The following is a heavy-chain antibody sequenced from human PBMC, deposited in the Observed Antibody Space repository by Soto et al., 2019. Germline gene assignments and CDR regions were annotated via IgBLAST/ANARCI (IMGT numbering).Heavy chain of an antibody. CDR3: AKGAVTSIFGYFDY. CDR2: ISWNSGNI. D-gene: IGHD3-3*01. J-gene: IGHJ4*02. Sequence: EVHLVESGGGLVQPGRSLRLSCAASGFTFDDYAMHWVRQVPGKGLEWVSSISWNSGNIVYADSVKGRFTIPRDSANNSLYLQMNSLRTEDTALYYCAKGAVTSIFGYFDYWGQGTLVTVSS. V-gene: IGHV3-9*01. CDR1: GFTFDDYA.